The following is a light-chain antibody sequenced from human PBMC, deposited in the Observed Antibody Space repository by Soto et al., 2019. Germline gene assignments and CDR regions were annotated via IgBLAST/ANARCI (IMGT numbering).Light chain of an antibody. CDR2: VGTGGIVG. CDR3: GADHGSGSNFVYV. V-gene: IGLV9-49*01. Sequence: QPVLTQPPSASASLGASVTLTCTLSSGYSNYMVDWYQQRPGKGPRFVMRVGTGGIVGSKGDGIPDRFSVLGSGLNRYLTIKDIQEEDESDYHCGADHGSGSNFVYVFGTGTQLTVL. CDR1: SGYSNYM. J-gene: IGLJ7*01.